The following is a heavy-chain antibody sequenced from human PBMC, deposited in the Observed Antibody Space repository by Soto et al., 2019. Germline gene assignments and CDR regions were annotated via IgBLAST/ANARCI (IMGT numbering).Heavy chain of an antibody. CDR2: INPKSGDT. CDR3: ARSSGGYSYNGMDV. J-gene: IGHJ6*02. CDR1: GYTFTGYY. Sequence: QGQLVQSGAEVKQPGASVKVSCKASGYTFTGYYIHWVRQAPGQGLEWMGWINPKSGDTKYAQKFQGRVTVTRDTSISTAYMELSRLRADDTAVYYCARSSGGYSYNGMDVWGQGTTVTVSS. V-gene: IGHV1-2*02. D-gene: IGHD1-26*01.